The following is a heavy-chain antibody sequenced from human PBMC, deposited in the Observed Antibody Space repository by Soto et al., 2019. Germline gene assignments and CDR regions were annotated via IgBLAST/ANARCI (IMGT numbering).Heavy chain of an antibody. CDR3: ARGGGIAAAGSSNWFDP. Sequence: EVQLVESGGGLVQPGGSLRLSCAASGFTFSSYDMHWVRQATGKGLEWVSAIDTAGDTYYPGSVKGRFTISRENAKNSLYLQMNSLRAGDTAVYYCARGGGIAAAGSSNWFDPWGQGTLVTVSS. CDR2: IDTAGDT. V-gene: IGHV3-13*04. CDR1: GFTFSSYD. J-gene: IGHJ5*02. D-gene: IGHD6-13*01.